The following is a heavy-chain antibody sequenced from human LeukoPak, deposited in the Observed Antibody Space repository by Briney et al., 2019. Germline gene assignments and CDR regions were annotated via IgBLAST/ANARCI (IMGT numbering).Heavy chain of an antibody. CDR3: ARRAYNWGAFDI. V-gene: IGHV3-23*01. J-gene: IGHJ3*02. CDR2: LSPSGADT. D-gene: IGHD5-24*01. Sequence: GGSLRLSCAASGFTFSSYAMSWVRQAPGKGLEWVSTLSPSGADTYYADSVKGRFTISRDISKNTLYLQMNSLRAEDTAVYYCARRAYNWGAFDIWGQGTMVTVSS. CDR1: GFTFSSYA.